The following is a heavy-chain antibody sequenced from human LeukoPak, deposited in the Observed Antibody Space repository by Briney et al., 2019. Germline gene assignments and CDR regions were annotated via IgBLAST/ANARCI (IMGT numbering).Heavy chain of an antibody. D-gene: IGHD5-12*01. V-gene: IGHV4-39*01. CDR3: ARHKVASFEH. CDR2: IYYSGST. Sequence: SETLSLTCTVSSGSISSSSDYGGWIRQPPGKGLDWIGSIYYSGSTYYNPSLKSRLTISVDTSKNKFSLKLSSVTAADTAVYYCARHKVASFEHWGQGTLVTVSS. J-gene: IGHJ1*01. CDR1: SGSISSSSDY.